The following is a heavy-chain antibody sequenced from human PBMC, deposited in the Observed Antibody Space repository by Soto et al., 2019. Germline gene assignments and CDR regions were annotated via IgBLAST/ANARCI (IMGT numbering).Heavy chain of an antibody. CDR3: TSRGYDSSGYYTYYYYRMAV. CDR2: IRSKANIYAT. D-gene: IGHD3-22*01. V-gene: IGHV3-73*01. Sequence: GGSLRLSCAASGFTFSGSGMHCVRQASGKGLEWFVRIRSKANIYATAYAASVKGRFTISRDDSKNTAYLQMNSLKTEDTAVYYCTSRGYDSSGYYTYYYYRMAVWGQGTTVTVSS. CDR1: GFTFSGSG. J-gene: IGHJ6*01.